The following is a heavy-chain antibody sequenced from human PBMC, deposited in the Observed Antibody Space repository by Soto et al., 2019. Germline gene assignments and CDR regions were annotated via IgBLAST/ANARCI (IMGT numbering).Heavy chain of an antibody. CDR2: ISAYNGNT. CDR3: AREFQYDSGGFHELYF. Sequence: QVHLEQSGAEVRKPGASVKVSSKASGYTFNSFGINWVRQAPGQGLEWLGWISAYNGNTNYAQKFHGRVTMTADTSTTTAYLELTSLRSDDTAVYYCAREFQYDSGGFHELYFWGQGTLVTVSS. V-gene: IGHV1-18*04. J-gene: IGHJ4*02. D-gene: IGHD3-22*01. CDR1: GYTFNSFG.